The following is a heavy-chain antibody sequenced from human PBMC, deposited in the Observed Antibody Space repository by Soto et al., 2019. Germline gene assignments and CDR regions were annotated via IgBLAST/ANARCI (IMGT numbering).Heavy chain of an antibody. J-gene: IGHJ4*02. CDR2: ISGSGGST. D-gene: IGHD3-3*01. V-gene: IGHV3-23*01. CDR3: ARIGWRIQYCFDY. Sequence: GGSLRLCCAASGFTFSGSAMSGVRQAPGKGLEWVSAISGSGGSTNYADSVKGRFTISRHNSKSTLCLQMNSLRAEDTAVSYSARIGWRIQYCFDYWGQRSLFSVAS. CDR1: GFTFSGSA.